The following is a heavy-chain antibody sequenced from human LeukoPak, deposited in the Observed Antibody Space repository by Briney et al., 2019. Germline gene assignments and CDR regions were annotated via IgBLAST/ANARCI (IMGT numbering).Heavy chain of an antibody. D-gene: IGHD6-13*01. Sequence: PGGSLRLSCEVSGLIFSNFAMAWVRQAPGKGLEWLSLITGTSGRTYYAASVKGRFTISRDNSKNTVYPQMDNLRAEDTALYYCAKDHVNAGRLDYWGQGTPVTVSS. CDR1: GLIFSNFA. J-gene: IGHJ4*02. CDR2: ITGTSGRT. V-gene: IGHV3-23*01. CDR3: AKDHVNAGRLDY.